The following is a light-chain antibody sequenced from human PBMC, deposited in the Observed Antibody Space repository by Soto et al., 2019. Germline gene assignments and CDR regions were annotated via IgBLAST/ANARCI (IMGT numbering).Light chain of an antibody. V-gene: IGLV2-14*01. CDR1: SSDIGGSNS. Sequence: QSALTQPASVSGSPGQTIIMSCTGTSSDIGGSNSVSWYQQHPDKAPKLILFEVSHRPSKIPDRFSGSKSGNTASLTISGLRAEDEADYYCSSYSTSGTLVLFGGGTKLTVL. CDR2: EVS. J-gene: IGLJ3*02. CDR3: SSYSTSGTLVL.